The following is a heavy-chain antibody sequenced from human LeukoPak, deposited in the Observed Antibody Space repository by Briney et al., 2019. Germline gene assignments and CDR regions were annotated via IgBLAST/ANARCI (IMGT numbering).Heavy chain of an antibody. Sequence: GGSLRLSCAASGFTLSSYSMNWIRQAPGKGLEWVSAISSSSTYIYYADSVKGRLTISRDNAKNSLFLQLDSLRAEDTAVYYCARLDSSGYYFPGVSDYWGQGTLVTVSS. CDR2: ISSSSTYI. J-gene: IGHJ4*02. CDR3: ARLDSSGYYFPGVSDY. V-gene: IGHV3-21*01. D-gene: IGHD3-22*01. CDR1: GFTLSSYS.